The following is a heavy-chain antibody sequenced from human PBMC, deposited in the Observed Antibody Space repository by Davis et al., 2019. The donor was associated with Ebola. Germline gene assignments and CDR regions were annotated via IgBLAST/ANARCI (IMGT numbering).Heavy chain of an antibody. CDR1: GGSISSSNW. CDR2: IYHSGST. CDR3: ARHGSSSPIDY. V-gene: IGHV4-4*02. J-gene: IGHJ4*02. D-gene: IGHD6-6*01. Sequence: MPSETLSLTCAVSGGSISSSNWWSWVRQPPGKGLEWIGEIYHSGSTYYNPSLKSRVTISVDTSKNQFSLKLSSVTAADTAVYYCARHGSSSPIDYWGQGTLVTVSS.